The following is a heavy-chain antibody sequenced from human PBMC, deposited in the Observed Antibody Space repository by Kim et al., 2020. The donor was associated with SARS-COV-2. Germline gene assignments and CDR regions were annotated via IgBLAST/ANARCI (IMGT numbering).Heavy chain of an antibody. D-gene: IGHD4-17*01. J-gene: IGHJ4*02. CDR3: TKDSDYGDNGHPVGN. V-gene: IGHV3-9*01. CDR1: GFNFDNYG. CDR2: ITRDGRYT. Sequence: GGSLRLSCTASGFNFDNYGMNWVRQAPGKGPEWVSGITRDGRYTAYADSVKGRFTITRDNADNSLHLQMNSLRPEDTALYHCTKDSDYGDNGHPVGNWGQGTLVTVSS.